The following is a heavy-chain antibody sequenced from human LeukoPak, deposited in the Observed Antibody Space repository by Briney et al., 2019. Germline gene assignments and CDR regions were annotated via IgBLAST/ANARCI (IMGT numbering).Heavy chain of an antibody. V-gene: IGHV3-30*18. D-gene: IGHD3-3*01. CDR3: AKMEEFGEVAGAPDS. Sequence: GGSLRLSCVASGFTFSVYGMHWVRQAPGKGLEWVAVMSSDGRLKYYADSVQGRFTISRDNSKNTPFLQMNSLRAEDTAIYFCAKMEEFGEVAGAPDSWGQGTLVTVSS. J-gene: IGHJ5*02. CDR1: GFTFSVYG. CDR2: MSSDGRLK.